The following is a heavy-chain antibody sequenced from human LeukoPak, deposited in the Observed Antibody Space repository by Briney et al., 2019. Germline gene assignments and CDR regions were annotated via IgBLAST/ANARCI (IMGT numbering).Heavy chain of an antibody. CDR1: GYTFTSYD. V-gene: IGHV1-8*01. J-gene: IGHJ5*02. CDR2: MNPNSGNT. D-gene: IGHD6-6*01. CDR3: ARVWPLAARRGFWFDP. Sequence: GASVKVSCKASGYTFTSYDINWVRQATGQGLEWMGWMNPNSGNTGYAQKFQGRVTMTRNTSISTAYMELSSLRSEDTAVYYCARVWPLAARRGFWFDPWGQGTLVTVSS.